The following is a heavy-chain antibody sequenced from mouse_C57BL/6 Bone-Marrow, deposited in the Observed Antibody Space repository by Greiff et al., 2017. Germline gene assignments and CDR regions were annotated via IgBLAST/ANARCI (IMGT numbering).Heavy chain of an antibody. CDR2: IHPNSGST. V-gene: IGHV1-64*01. D-gene: IGHD1-1*01. J-gene: IGHJ3*01. CDR1: GYTFTSYW. CDR3: AREDYGSPAGLAY. Sequence: QVQLQQPGAELVKPGASVKLSCKASGYTFTSYWMHWVKQRPGQGLEWIGMIHPNSGSTNYNEKFKSKATLTVDKSSSTAYMQLSSLTSEDSAVYYCAREDYGSPAGLAYWGQGTLVTVSA.